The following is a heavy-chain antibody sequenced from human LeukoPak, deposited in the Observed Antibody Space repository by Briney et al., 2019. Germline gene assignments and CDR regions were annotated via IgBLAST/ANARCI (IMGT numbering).Heavy chain of an antibody. CDR2: IKSKTDGGTT. D-gene: IGHD7-27*01. J-gene: IGHJ4*02. V-gene: IGHV3-15*01. CDR1: GFTFSNAW. CDR3: TSFELGTTIPFDY. Sequence: GGSLRLSCAASGFTFSNAWMSWVRQAPGKGLEWVGRIKSKTDGGTTDHAAPVKGRFTISRDDSKNTLYLQMNSLKTEDTAVYYCTSFELGTTIPFDYWGQGTLVTVSS.